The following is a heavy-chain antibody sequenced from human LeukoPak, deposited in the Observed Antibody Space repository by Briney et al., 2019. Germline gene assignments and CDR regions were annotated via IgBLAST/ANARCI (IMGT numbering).Heavy chain of an antibody. D-gene: IGHD5-18*01. CDR3: AREVYSYGGNFDY. V-gene: IGHV3-7*01. CDR2: IKQDGSGK. CDR1: GFTFSSYW. Sequence: GGSLRLSCAASGFTFSSYWMSWVRQAPGKGLEWVANIKQDGSGKYYVDSVKGRFTISRDNAKNSLYLQMNSLRAEDTAVYYCAREVYSYGGNFDYWGQGTLVTVSS. J-gene: IGHJ4*02.